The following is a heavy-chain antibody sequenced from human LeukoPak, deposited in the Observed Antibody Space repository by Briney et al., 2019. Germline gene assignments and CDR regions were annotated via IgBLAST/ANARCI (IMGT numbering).Heavy chain of an antibody. CDR1: GFIFSSYC. D-gene: IGHD3-10*01. J-gene: IGHJ4*02. CDR3: ARDGVNYYGSGSPSY. Sequence: PGGSLRLSCAASGFIFSSYCMSWVRPAPGKGLEWVANIKQDGSEKYYVDSVKGRFTVSRDNAKNSLYLQMNSLRAEDTAVYYCARDGVNYYGSGSPSYWGQGTLVTVSS. CDR2: IKQDGSEK. V-gene: IGHV3-7*04.